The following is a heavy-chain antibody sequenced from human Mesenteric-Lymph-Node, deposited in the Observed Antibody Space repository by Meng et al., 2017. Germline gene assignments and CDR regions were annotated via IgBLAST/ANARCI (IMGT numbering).Heavy chain of an antibody. CDR3: ARTVWFGEFEY. Sequence: GESLKISCAASGFTFSDYYMSWIRQAPGKGLEWVSYISSSGSTIYYADSVKGRFTISRDNAKNSLFLQMNTLRAEDTALYYCARTVWFGEFEYWGQGTLVTVSS. CDR2: ISSSGSTI. CDR1: GFTFSDYY. J-gene: IGHJ4*02. V-gene: IGHV3-11*01. D-gene: IGHD3-10*01.